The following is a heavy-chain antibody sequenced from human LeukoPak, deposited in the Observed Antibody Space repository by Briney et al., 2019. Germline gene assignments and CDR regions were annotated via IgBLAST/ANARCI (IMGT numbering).Heavy chain of an antibody. CDR1: GYTFTGYY. J-gene: IGHJ4*02. CDR3: ARSKRGSYSPFDY. V-gene: IGHV1-2*02. CDR2: INPNSGGT. D-gene: IGHD1-26*01. Sequence: ASVKVSCKASGYTFTGYYMHWVRQAPGQGLEWMGWINPNSGGTNYAQKLQGRVTMTTDTSTSTAYMELRSLRSDDTAVYYCARSKRGSYSPFDYWGQGTLVTVSS.